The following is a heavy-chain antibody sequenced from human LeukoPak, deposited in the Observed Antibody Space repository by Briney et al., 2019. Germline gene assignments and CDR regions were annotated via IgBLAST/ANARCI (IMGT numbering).Heavy chain of an antibody. D-gene: IGHD3-3*01. Sequence: ASVTVSCTASGYTFTSYAMHWVRQAPGQRLEWMGWINAGNGNTKYSQKFQGRVTITRDTSASTAYMELSSLRSEDTAVYYCARGYYDFWSGYYAFFDYWGQGTLVTVSS. J-gene: IGHJ4*02. CDR2: INAGNGNT. CDR3: ARGYYDFWSGYYAFFDY. V-gene: IGHV1-3*01. CDR1: GYTFTSYA.